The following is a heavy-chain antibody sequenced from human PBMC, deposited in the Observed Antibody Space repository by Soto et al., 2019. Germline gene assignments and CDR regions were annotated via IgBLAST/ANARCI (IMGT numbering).Heavy chain of an antibody. Sequence: QVQLVQSGPEVKKPGSSVRVSCKTSGGTFRTSAISWVRQAPGQGLESMGGIMPVFSTPDYAQKFQGRVTITADESTSTAYMELSSLRSEDTAVYYCARDKDRQQLGGNYYYIMDVWGQGTTVTVSS. D-gene: IGHD3-3*02. V-gene: IGHV1-69*12. CDR1: GGTFRTSA. CDR2: IMPVFSTP. CDR3: ARDKDRQQLGGNYYYIMDV. J-gene: IGHJ6*02.